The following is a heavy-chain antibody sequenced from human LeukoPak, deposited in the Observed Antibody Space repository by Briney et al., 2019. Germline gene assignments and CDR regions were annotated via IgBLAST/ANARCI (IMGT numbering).Heavy chain of an antibody. CDR2: ISGSGGST. CDR3: AKGVDTGMVYYYYYYMDV. J-gene: IGHJ6*03. CDR1: GFTFSSYG. V-gene: IGHV3-23*01. Sequence: GGSLRLSCAASGFTFSSYGMSWVRQAPGKGLEWVSGISGSGGSTYYADSVKGRFTISGDNSKNTLYLQMNSLRAEDTAVYYCAKGVDTGMVYYYYYYMDVWGKGTTVTISS. D-gene: IGHD5-18*01.